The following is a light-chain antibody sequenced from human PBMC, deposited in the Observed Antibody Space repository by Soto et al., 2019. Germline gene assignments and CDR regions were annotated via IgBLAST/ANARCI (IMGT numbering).Light chain of an antibody. J-gene: IGKJ4*01. CDR2: DAS. CDR3: QQRSNWLT. V-gene: IGKV3-11*01. Sequence: EIVLTQSPATLSLSPGERATLSCRASQSVSSYLAWYQQKPGQAPRLLIYDASNRATGTPARFSGSGSGTDFTLTISSLEPEDFAVYYCQQRSNWLTFGGGTEVEIK. CDR1: QSVSSY.